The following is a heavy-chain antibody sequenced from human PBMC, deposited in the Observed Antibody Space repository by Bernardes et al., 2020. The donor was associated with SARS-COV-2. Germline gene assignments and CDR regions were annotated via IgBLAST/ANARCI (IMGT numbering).Heavy chain of an antibody. V-gene: IGHV4-34*01. D-gene: IGHD1-26*01. CDR2: INHSGRT. Sequence: SETLSLTCAVYGGSFSGYYWNWIRQPPGKGLEWIGEINHSGRTNYNPSLKSRVTISVDTSKNQFSLKLSFVTAADTAVYYCARIETGSSVVSNWFDPWGQGTLVTVSS. CDR1: GGSFSGYY. CDR3: ARIETGSSVVSNWFDP. J-gene: IGHJ5*02.